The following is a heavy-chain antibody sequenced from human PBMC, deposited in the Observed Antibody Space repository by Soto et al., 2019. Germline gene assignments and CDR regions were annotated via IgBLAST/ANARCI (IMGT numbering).Heavy chain of an antibody. V-gene: IGHV3-33*01. J-gene: IGHJ5*02. Sequence: QVQLVESGGGVVQPGRSLRLSCAASGFTFSSYGMHWVRQAPGKGLEWVAVIWYDGSNKYYADSVKGRFTISRDNSKNTLYLQINSLRAEDTAVYYCARDRGGSYYWFDPWGQGTLVTVSS. D-gene: IGHD1-26*01. CDR1: GFTFSSYG. CDR2: IWYDGSNK. CDR3: ARDRGGSYYWFDP.